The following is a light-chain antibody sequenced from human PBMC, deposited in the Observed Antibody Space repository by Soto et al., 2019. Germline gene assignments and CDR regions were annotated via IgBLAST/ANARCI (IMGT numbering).Light chain of an antibody. V-gene: IGKV3-20*01. Sequence: EIRFNQSPCTLSLSTEERATLSCRASQSVSSTYLAWYQQKPGQAPRLLIYDVSIRASGSPDRFSGSGSGTEFTLNIGRLEPEDFAVYYCQQCGNSPQTFGQGTKVDIK. CDR1: QSVSSTY. CDR2: DVS. J-gene: IGKJ1*01. CDR3: QQCGNSPQT.